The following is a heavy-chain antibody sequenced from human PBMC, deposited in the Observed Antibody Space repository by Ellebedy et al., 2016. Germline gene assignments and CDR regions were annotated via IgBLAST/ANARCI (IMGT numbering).Heavy chain of an antibody. J-gene: IGHJ6*02. D-gene: IGHD3-3*01. CDR3: VRDAPSLRFLEWPRVGYYGMDV. CDR2: ISSSSSYI. CDR1: GFALSSYS. Sequence: GGSLRLSCAGSGFALSSYSMSWVRQAPGKGLEWVSSISSSSSYIYYADSVKGRFTIFRDNAKNSLYLQMNRLRAEDTAVYYCVRDAPSLRFLEWPRVGYYGMDVWGQGTTVTVSS. V-gene: IGHV3-21*04.